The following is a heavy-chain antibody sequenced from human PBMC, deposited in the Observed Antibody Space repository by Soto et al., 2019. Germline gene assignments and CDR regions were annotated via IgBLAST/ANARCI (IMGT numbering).Heavy chain of an antibody. CDR2: INAGNGNT. Sequence: QVQLVQSGAEVKKPGASVKVSCKASGYTFTSYAMHWVRQAPGQRPEWMGWINAGNGNTKYSQKFQGRVTITRDTSASTAYMELSSLRSEDTAVYYCARTVGYYYGMDVWGQGTTVTVSS. CDR3: ARTVGYYYGMDV. V-gene: IGHV1-3*01. CDR1: GYTFTSYA. J-gene: IGHJ6*02. D-gene: IGHD4-17*01.